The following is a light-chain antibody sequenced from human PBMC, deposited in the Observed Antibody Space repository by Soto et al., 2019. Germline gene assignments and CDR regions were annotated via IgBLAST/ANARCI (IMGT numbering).Light chain of an antibody. CDR2: SAD. J-gene: IGLJ1*01. V-gene: IGLV7-43*01. CDR3: LLYLAGPYV. Sequence: QTVVTQEPSLTVSPGETVTLTCASSTGAVTDVYSPSWFQQKPGQAPRALLFSADNRHSWTPARFSGSLLGGKAALTVSGVQPEDEADYYCLLYLAGPYVFGSGTKLTVL. CDR1: TGAVTDVYS.